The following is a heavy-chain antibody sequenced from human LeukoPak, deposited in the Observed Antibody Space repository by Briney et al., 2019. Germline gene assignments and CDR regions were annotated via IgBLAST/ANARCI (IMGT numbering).Heavy chain of an antibody. J-gene: IGHJ4*02. CDR3: ARGFSWAFRGFDY. Sequence: SETLSLTCAVYGGSFSGYYWSWIRQPPGKGLEWIGEINHSGSTNYNPSLKSRVTISVDTSKNQFSLKLSSVTAADTAVYYCARGFSWAFRGFDYWSQGTLVTVSS. D-gene: IGHD3-16*01. CDR2: INHSGST. V-gene: IGHV4-34*01. CDR1: GGSFSGYY.